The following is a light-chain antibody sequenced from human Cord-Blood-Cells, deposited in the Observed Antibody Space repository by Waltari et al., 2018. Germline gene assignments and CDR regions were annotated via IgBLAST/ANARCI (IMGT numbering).Light chain of an antibody. CDR2: WAS. CDR3: QQYYSTPLT. V-gene: IGKV4-1*01. Sequence: DIVMTASPDSLAVSLGERATINCKSSQSVLYSSNNNNYLAWYQQKPGQPPKLLIYWASTRESGVPDRFSGSGYGTDFTLTISSLQAEDVAVYYCQQYYSTPLTFGPGTKVDIK. J-gene: IGKJ3*01. CDR1: QSVLYSSNNNNY.